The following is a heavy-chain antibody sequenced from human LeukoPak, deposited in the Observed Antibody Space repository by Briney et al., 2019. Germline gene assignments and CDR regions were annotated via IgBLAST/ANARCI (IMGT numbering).Heavy chain of an antibody. D-gene: IGHD2-15*01. CDR1: GYTFTSYG. CDR3: ARDCFMSSGGSCYSDY. V-gene: IGHV1-18*01. J-gene: IGHJ4*02. Sequence: EASVKVSCKASGYTFTSYGISWVRQAPGQGLEWMGWISAYNGNTNYAQKLQGRVTMTTDTSTSTAYMELRSLRSDDTAVYYCARDCFMSSGGSCYSDYWGQGTLVTVSS. CDR2: ISAYNGNT.